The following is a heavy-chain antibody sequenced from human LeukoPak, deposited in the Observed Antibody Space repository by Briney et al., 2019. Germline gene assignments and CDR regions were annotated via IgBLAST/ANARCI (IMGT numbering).Heavy chain of an antibody. CDR3: TTVGYCSGGSCYWDYYYSMDV. J-gene: IGHJ6*02. CDR2: IKSKTDGGTT. Sequence: GGSLRLSCAASGFTFSNAWMSWVRQAPGKGLEWVGRIKSKTDGGTTDYAAPVKGRFTISRDDSKNTLYLQMNSLKTEDTAVYYCTTVGYCSGGSCYWDYYYSMDVWGQGTTVTVSS. D-gene: IGHD2-15*01. V-gene: IGHV3-15*01. CDR1: GFTFSNAW.